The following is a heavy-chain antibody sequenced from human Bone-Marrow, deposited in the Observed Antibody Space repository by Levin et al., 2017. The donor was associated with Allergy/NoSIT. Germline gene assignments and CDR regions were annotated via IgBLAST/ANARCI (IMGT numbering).Heavy chain of an antibody. CDR2: INTNTGNP. V-gene: IGHV7-4-1*02. D-gene: IGHD3-3*01. J-gene: IGHJ5*02. CDR1: GYTFSSYA. Sequence: GESLKISCTASGYTFSSYAMNWVRQAPGQGLEWMGWINTNTGNPAYAQGFTGRFVFSLDTSVSTAYLQINSLKAEDTAVYYCAREGGVGQGGNWFDPWGQGTLVTVSS. CDR3: AREGGVGQGGNWFDP.